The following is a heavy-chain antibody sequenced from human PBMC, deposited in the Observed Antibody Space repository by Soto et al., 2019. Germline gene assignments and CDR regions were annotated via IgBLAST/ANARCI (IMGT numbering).Heavy chain of an antibody. J-gene: IGHJ4*02. V-gene: IGHV4-59*01. D-gene: IGHD3-3*01. Sequence: PSETLSLTCTVSGGSISSYYWSWIRQPPGKGLEWIGYIYYSGSTNYNPSLKSRVTISVDTSKNQFSLKLSSVTAADTAVYYCARHGEYDFWSGYSNFDYWGQGTLVTVSS. CDR2: IYYSGST. CDR1: GGSISSYY. CDR3: ARHGEYDFWSGYSNFDY.